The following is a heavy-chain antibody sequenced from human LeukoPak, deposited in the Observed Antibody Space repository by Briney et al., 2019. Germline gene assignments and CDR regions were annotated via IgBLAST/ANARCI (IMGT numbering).Heavy chain of an antibody. D-gene: IGHD6-19*01. CDR3: AKDRSGWPTNFDS. J-gene: IGHJ4*02. CDR1: GFTFSSYA. V-gene: IGHV3-23*01. CDR2: ISSSGGTT. Sequence: PGGSLRLSCAASGFTFSSYAVNWVRQAPGKGLEWVSAISSSGGTTYYADSVKGRFGISRDNSKNTLYLQMNSLRAEDTAVYYCAKDRSGWPTNFDSWGQGTLVTVSA.